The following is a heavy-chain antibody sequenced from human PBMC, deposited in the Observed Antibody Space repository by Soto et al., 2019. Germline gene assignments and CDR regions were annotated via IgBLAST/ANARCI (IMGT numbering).Heavy chain of an antibody. CDR2: ISGSGGRT. J-gene: IGHJ6*02. Sequence: GGSLRLSCAASGFIISSYAMSWVRQAPGKGLEWVSAISGSGGRTYYADSVKGRFTISRDNSKNTLFLQMNSLRAEDTAVYYCAKGPTIFGVVITYSYYYGFDVCGQGTTVTVS. D-gene: IGHD3-3*01. V-gene: IGHV3-23*01. CDR1: GFIISSYA. CDR3: AKGPTIFGVVITYSYYYGFDV.